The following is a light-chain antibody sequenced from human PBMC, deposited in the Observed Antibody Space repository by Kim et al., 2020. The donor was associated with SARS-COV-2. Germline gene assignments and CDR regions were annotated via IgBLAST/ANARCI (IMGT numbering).Light chain of an antibody. CDR2: DAS. Sequence: LSPGERATLSCSASQSVSSYLAWYQQKPGQAPRLLIYDASKRATGIPARFSGSGSGTDFTLTISSLEPEDFAVYYCQQRSNWPRTFGQGTKVDIK. J-gene: IGKJ1*01. CDR3: QQRSNWPRT. V-gene: IGKV3-11*01. CDR1: QSVSSY.